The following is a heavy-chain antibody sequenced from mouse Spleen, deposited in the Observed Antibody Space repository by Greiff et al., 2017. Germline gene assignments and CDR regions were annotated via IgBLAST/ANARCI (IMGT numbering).Heavy chain of an antibody. CDR2: IDPETGGT. J-gene: IGHJ1*01. D-gene: IGHD1-1*01. CDR3: TRSYYECSYWYLDG. V-gene: IGHV1-15*01. CDR1: GYTFTDYE. Sequence: VQLQQSGAELVRPGASVTLSCKASGYTFTDYEMHWVKQTPVHGLEWIGAIDPETGGTAYNQKFKGKAILTADKSSSTAYMELRSLTSEDSAVYYCTRSYYECSYWYLDGWGAGTTVTVSS.